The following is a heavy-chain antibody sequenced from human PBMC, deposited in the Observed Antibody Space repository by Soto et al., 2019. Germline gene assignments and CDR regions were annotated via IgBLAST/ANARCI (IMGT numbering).Heavy chain of an antibody. CDR1: GGYISSYY. CDR2: IYYSGST. Sequence: SETQSLTCTVSGGYISSYYWSWIRQPPGKGLEWIGYIYYSGSTNYNPSLKSRVTISVDTSKDQFSLKLSSVTAAHRAVYYCARYIQPGVGNYRNGWDKGTRVTVSS. CDR3: ARYIQPGVGNYRNG. D-gene: IGHD3-22*01. J-gene: IGHJ6*04. V-gene: IGHV4-59*08.